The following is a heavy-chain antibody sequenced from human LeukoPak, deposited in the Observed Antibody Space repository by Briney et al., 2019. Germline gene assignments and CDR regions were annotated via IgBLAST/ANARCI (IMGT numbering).Heavy chain of an antibody. CDR1: GFTFSSYA. Sequence: TGGSLRLSCAASGFTFSSYAMSWVRQAPGKGLEWVSAISGSGGSTYYADSVKGRFTISRDNSKNTLYLQMNSLRAEDTAVYYCAKGGAAAGASDYWGQGTLVTVSS. V-gene: IGHV3-23*01. D-gene: IGHD6-13*01. J-gene: IGHJ4*02. CDR3: AKGGAAAGASDY. CDR2: ISGSGGST.